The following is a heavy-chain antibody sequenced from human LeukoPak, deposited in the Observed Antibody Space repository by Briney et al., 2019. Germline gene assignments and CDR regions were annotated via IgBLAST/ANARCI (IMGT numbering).Heavy chain of an antibody. CDR2: ISYDGSNK. J-gene: IGHJ4*02. V-gene: IGHV3-30-3*01. CDR1: GFTFSSYA. CDR3: AREGADYSSSWYYNY. Sequence: GGSLRLSCAASGFTFSSYAMHWVRQAPGKGLEWVAVISYDGSNKYYADSVKGRFTISRDNSKNTLYLQMNSLRAEDTAVYYCAREGADYSSSWYYNYWGQGTLVTVSS. D-gene: IGHD6-13*01.